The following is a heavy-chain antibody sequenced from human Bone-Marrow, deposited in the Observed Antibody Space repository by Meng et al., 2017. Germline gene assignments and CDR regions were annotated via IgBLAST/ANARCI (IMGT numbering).Heavy chain of an antibody. CDR2: IYHSGST. Sequence: SETLSLTCTVSGYSISSGYYWGWIRQPPGKGLEWIGSIYHSGSTYYNPSVRGRLSISVDTSKNQFVLRLSSVTAADTAVYYCGRDSSSGFFNYWGQGTLVTVSS. CDR3: GRDSSSGFFNY. CDR1: GYSISSGYY. J-gene: IGHJ4*02. V-gene: IGHV4-38-2*02. D-gene: IGHD6-13*01.